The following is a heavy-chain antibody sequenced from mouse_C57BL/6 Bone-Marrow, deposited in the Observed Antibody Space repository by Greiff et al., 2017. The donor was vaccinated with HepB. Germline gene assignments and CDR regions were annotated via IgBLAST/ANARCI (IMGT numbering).Heavy chain of an antibody. J-gene: IGHJ2*01. CDR1: GFSFNTYA. D-gene: IGHD2-4*01. CDR3: VSDYEEGYYFDY. CDR2: IRSKSNNYAT. Sequence: DVMLVESGGGLVQPKGSLKLSCAASGFSFNTYAMNWVRQAPGKGLEWVARIRSKSNNYATYYADSVKDRFTISRDDSESMLYLQMNNLKTEDTAMYDCVSDYEEGYYFDYGGQGTTLTVSS. V-gene: IGHV10-1*01.